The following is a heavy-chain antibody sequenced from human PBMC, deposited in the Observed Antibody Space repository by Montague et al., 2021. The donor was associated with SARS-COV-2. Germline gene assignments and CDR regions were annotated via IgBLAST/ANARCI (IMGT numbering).Heavy chain of an antibody. CDR2: IYYSGST. J-gene: IGHJ3*02. CDR3: ARHSGRDTIFGVVIIFDAFDI. V-gene: IGHV4-39*01. Sequence: SETLSLTCIVSGGSISSSYYWGWIRQPPGKGLEWIGSIYYSGSTYYTPSLKSRVTISVDTSKNQFSLRLSSVTAADTAVYYCARHSGRDTIFGVVIIFDAFDIWGQGTMVTVSS. D-gene: IGHD3-3*01. CDR1: GGSISSSYY.